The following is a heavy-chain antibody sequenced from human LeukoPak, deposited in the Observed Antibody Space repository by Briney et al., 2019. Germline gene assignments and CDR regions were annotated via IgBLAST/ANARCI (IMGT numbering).Heavy chain of an antibody. J-gene: IGHJ6*01. CDR2: INSDGSKK. V-gene: IGHV3-74*01. CDR3: ARDRAYSSSFHYGYYYGMEG. CDR1: GFTFSSYW. Sequence: PGGSLRLSCAASGFTFSSYWMHWVRQAPGKGLVWVARINSDGSKKCYADSVKGRFTISRDNSKNTLYLQMNSLRAEDTAVYYCARDRAYSSSFHYGYYYGMEGWGQGITVTVSS. D-gene: IGHD6-13*01.